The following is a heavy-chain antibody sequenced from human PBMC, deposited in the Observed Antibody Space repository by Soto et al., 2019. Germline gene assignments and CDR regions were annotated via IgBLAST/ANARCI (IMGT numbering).Heavy chain of an antibody. CDR3: PRGRIAVAGPVDY. CDR1: GYTFTSYD. D-gene: IGHD6-19*01. CDR2: MNPNSGNT. J-gene: IGHJ4*02. Sequence: QVQLVQSGAEVKKPGASVKVSCKASGYTFTSYDINWVRQATGQGLEWMGWMNPNSGNTGYAQKFQGRVTMTRNTSRSTAYMALSSLRSEDTAVYYCPRGRIAVAGPVDYWGQGTLVTVSS. V-gene: IGHV1-8*01.